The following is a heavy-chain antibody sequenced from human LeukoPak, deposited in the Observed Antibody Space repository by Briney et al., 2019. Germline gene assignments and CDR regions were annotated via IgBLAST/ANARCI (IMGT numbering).Heavy chain of an antibody. Sequence: GGSLRLSCAASGLTVSSNCMSWVRQAPGKGLEWVSVIYSGDNTYYADSVKGRFTISRDNSKNTLYLQMNSLRAEDTAVYYCARYSGSSARGMDVWGQGTTVTVSS. CDR3: ARYSGSSARGMDV. V-gene: IGHV3-53*01. J-gene: IGHJ6*02. CDR1: GLTVSSNC. D-gene: IGHD1-26*01. CDR2: IYSGDNT.